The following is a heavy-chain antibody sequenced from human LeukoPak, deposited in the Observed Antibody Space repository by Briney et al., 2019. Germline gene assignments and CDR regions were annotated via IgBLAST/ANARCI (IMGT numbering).Heavy chain of an antibody. CDR1: GGSISSGIYY. J-gene: IGHJ4*02. CDR3: ARLTAVTAGLAYFDY. CDR2: IYYSGNT. D-gene: IGHD4-17*01. Sequence: PSQTLSLTCTVSGGSISSGIYYWSWIRQHPGKGLEWIGYIYYSGNTYYNPSLKSRVTISVDTSKNQFSLKLTSVTAADTAIYFCARLTAVTAGLAYFDYWGQGTLVTVSS. V-gene: IGHV4-30-4*08.